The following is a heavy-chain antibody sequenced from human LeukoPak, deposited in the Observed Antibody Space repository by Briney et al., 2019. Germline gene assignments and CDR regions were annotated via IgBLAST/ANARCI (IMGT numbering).Heavy chain of an antibody. J-gene: IGHJ4*02. CDR1: GYTFTNFW. V-gene: IGHV5-51*01. Sequence: HGESLKISCKGSGYTFTNFWIGWVRQMPGKGLDWTGIINPGDSDTRYSPSFQGQVTISADKSISTAYLQWSSLKASDTAIYYCARWLGYCSSFTCYQPFDYWGQGTLVTISS. CDR2: INPGDSDT. CDR3: ARWLGYCSSFTCYQPFDY. D-gene: IGHD2-2*01.